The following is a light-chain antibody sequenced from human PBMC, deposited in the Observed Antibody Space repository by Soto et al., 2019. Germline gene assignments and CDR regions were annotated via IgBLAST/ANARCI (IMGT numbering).Light chain of an antibody. J-gene: IGKJ1*01. Sequence: IVMTQSPATLSVSPPGRAPLSCRASQSVSNNLGWYQQKPGQAPRLLMHAVSTRANGIPARFSGSGSGTEFTLTISSLQSEDFAVYYCQQYDSWPRTFGQGTKVDIK. CDR2: AVS. V-gene: IGKV3-15*01. CDR3: QQYDSWPRT. CDR1: QSVSNN.